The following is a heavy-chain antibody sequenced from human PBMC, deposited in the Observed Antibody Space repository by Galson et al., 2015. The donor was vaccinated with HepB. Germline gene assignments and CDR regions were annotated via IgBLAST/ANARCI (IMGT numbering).Heavy chain of an antibody. D-gene: IGHD3-10*01. CDR1: GYTFTGYH. V-gene: IGHV1-2*02. Sequence: QSGAEVKKPGESLRISCKASGYTFTGYHLHWVRQTPGQGLEWMGWINPSSGGTRSARMFQGRVTMTRDTSVNTAYMELSSLRSDDTAVYYCAKDSGHGWNFDYWGQGALVTVSS. J-gene: IGHJ4*02. CDR2: INPSSGGT. CDR3: AKDSGHGWNFDY.